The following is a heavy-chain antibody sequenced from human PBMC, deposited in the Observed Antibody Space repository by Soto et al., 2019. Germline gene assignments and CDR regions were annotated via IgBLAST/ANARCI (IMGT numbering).Heavy chain of an antibody. CDR3: ARPSWLGATIPFDY. CDR1: GFTFTTCW. CDR2: ISSSSSTI. J-gene: IGHJ4*02. V-gene: IGHV3-48*04. D-gene: IGHD1-26*01. Sequence: GGSLRLSCEASGFTFTTCWMTWVRQAPGKGLEWVSYISSSSSTIYYADSVKGRFTISRDNAKNSLYLQMNSLRAEDTAVYYCARPSWLGATIPFDYWGQGTLVTVSS.